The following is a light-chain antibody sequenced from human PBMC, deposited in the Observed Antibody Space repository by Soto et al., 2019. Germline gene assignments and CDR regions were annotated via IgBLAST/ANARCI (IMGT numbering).Light chain of an antibody. CDR3: QQYNSYPWT. V-gene: IGKV1-5*03. CDR2: KAS. Sequence: DIQMTQSPSTLSASVGDRVTITCRAIQSISSWLAWYQQKPGKAPKLLIYKASSLESGVPSRFSGSGSGTEVTLTISSLEPDDFATYYCQQYNSYPWTFVQGTKVEIK. J-gene: IGKJ1*01. CDR1: QSISSW.